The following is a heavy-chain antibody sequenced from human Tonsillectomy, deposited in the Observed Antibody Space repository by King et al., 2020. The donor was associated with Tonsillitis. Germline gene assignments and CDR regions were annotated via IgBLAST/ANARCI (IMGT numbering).Heavy chain of an antibody. V-gene: IGHV4-59*01. J-gene: IGHJ3*02. Sequence: QLQESGPGLVKPSETLSLTCTVSGGSINTYYWSWIRQPPGKGLEWIAYIYYTGTPNYSPSLKSRVTISLETSKSQFSLRLSSVTVADTAVYYCARLSPISGVIHTFPDAFDIWGQGTMVTVSS. CDR1: GGSINTYY. CDR2: IYYTGTP. CDR3: ARLSPISGVIHTFPDAFDI. D-gene: IGHD3-3*01.